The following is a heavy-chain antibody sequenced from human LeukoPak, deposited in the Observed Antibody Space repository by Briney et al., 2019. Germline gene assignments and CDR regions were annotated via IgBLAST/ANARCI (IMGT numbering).Heavy chain of an antibody. Sequence: ASVKVSCKASGYTFTAYYMHWVRQAPGQGLEWMEWINPNSGGTNYAQKFQGRVTMTRGTSISTAYMELSRLKYDDTAVYYCARDGSFQFDSWGQGTLVTVSS. CDR2: INPNSGGT. D-gene: IGHD6-13*01. CDR3: ARDGSFQFDS. J-gene: IGHJ4*02. V-gene: IGHV1-2*02. CDR1: GYTFTAYY.